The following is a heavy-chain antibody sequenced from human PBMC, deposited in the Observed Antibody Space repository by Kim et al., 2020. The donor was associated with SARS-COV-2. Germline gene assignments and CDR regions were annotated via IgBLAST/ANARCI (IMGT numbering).Heavy chain of an antibody. CDR1: GYTFTNYG. V-gene: IGHV1-18*01. J-gene: IGHJ4*02. Sequence: ASVKVSCKASGYTFTNYGISWVRQAPGQGLEWMGWISAYNGNTHYAQQFQGRVTMTTETSTSTAYMELRSLTSDDTAVYYCARDLTVRGVITPRGFWGQGTLVTVSS. CDR3: ARDLTVRGVITPRGF. D-gene: IGHD3-10*01. CDR2: ISAYNGNT.